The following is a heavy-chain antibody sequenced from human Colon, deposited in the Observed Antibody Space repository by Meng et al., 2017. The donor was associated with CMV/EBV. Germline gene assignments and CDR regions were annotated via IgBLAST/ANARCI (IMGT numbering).Heavy chain of an antibody. V-gene: IGHV1-46*01. CDR3: ARGTDFWTPEGFDP. J-gene: IGHJ5*02. CDR2: INPSGGST. CDR1: GGTFSSYT. D-gene: IGHD3/OR15-3a*01. Sequence: ASVKVSCKASGGTFSSYTISWVRQAPGQGLEWMGIINPSGGSTSYAQKFQGRVTMTRDTSTSTVYMELSSLRSEDTAVYYCARGTDFWTPEGFDPWGQGTLVTVSS.